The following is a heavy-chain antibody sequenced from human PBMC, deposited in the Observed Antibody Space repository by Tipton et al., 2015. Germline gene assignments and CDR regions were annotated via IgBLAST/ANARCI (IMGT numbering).Heavy chain of an antibody. CDR3: ASSNYYDTCWY. J-gene: IGHJ4*02. V-gene: IGHV4-39*01. CDR1: GGSISSGGYY. D-gene: IGHD3-22*01. CDR2: IYSNGHT. Sequence: TLSLTCTVSGGSISSGGYYWGWIRQPPGKGLEWIGTIYSNGHTFYNPSLKSRLTMSLDTSKNQFNLNLSSVTAADRAVYYCASSNYYDTCWYWGQGTLVTVSS.